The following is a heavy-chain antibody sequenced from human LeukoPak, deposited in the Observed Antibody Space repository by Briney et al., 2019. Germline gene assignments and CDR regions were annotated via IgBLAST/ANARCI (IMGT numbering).Heavy chain of an antibody. CDR3: ARDGGVGTSGSTDY. J-gene: IGHJ4*02. Sequence: GGSLRLSCAASGFTFSTYGMHWVRQAPGKGLEWVAVIWYDGSYKYYADSVKGRFTISRDNSKNTLYLQMNSLRAEDTAVYYRARDGGVGTSGSTDYWGQGTLVTVSS. CDR2: IWYDGSYK. V-gene: IGHV3-33*01. D-gene: IGHD6-19*01. CDR1: GFTFSTYG.